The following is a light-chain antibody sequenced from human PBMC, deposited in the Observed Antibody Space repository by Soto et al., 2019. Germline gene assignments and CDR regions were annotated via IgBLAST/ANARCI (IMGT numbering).Light chain of an antibody. CDR1: SSNIGAGYD. V-gene: IGLV1-40*01. Sequence: QSVLTQPPSVSGAPGQRVTISCTGSSSNIGAGYDVHWYQQLPGTAPKLLIYGNSNRPSGVPDRFSGSKSGTSASLAITGLQAEDDADYYGQSYDSSLSGSGVFGSGTKLTVL. CDR3: QSYDSSLSGSGV. J-gene: IGLJ1*01. CDR2: GNS.